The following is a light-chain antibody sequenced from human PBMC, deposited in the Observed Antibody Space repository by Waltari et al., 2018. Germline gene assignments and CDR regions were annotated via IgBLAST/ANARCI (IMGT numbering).Light chain of an antibody. V-gene: IGKV4-1*01. J-gene: IGKJ3*01. CDR2: WGS. CDR3: QQYSSPPFT. Sequence: DIVMTQSPDWLAVSLGERATINCKSSQSVLYNSNNKNYLTWYQQKPGKHPKLLIYWGSTRESGVPDRFSGGGSGTDFTLTISSLQAEDVAVYYCQQYSSPPFTFGPGTKVDI. CDR1: QSVLYNSNNKNY.